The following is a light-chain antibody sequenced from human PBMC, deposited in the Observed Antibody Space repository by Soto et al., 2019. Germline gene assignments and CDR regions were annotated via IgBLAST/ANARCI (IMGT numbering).Light chain of an antibody. V-gene: IGKV3-15*01. CDR3: QQHNGWPLT. Sequence: EIVMTQSPGTLSVSPGERVTLSCRGSQSVSSSLAWYQQKPGQAPRLLIYGASTRAPGVPARFSGSGSGTDFTFTISSLQSEDFAVYYCQQHNGWPLTFGGGTKVEI. CDR1: QSVSSS. CDR2: GAS. J-gene: IGKJ4*01.